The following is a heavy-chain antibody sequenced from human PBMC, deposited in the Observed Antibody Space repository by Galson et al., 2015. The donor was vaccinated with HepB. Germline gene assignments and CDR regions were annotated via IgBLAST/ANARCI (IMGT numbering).Heavy chain of an antibody. CDR3: ARDSGGDYYYYYGMDV. V-gene: IGHV3-7*01. CDR2: IRQDGSEK. D-gene: IGHD4-17*01. J-gene: IGHJ6*02. CDR1: GFTFSSYW. Sequence: SLRLSCAASGFTFSSYWMSWVRQAPGKGLEWVANIRQDGSEKYYVDSVKGRFTISRDNAKNSLYLQMNSLRAEDTAVYYCARDSGGDYYYYYGMDVWGQGTTVTVSS.